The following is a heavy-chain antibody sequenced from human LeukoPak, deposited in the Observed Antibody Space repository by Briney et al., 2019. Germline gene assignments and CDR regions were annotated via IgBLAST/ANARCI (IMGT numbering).Heavy chain of an antibody. D-gene: IGHD2/OR15-2a*01. J-gene: IGHJ6*03. CDR2: INPNSGGT. CDR3: ARDLTLNYYYYYYMDV. Sequence: ASVKVSCKASGYTFTGYYMHWVRQAPGQGLEWMGWINPNSGGTNYAQKFQGRVTMTRDTSISTAYMELSRLRSDDTAVYYCARDLTLNYYYYYYMDVWGKGTTVTVSS. V-gene: IGHV1-2*02. CDR1: GYTFTGYY.